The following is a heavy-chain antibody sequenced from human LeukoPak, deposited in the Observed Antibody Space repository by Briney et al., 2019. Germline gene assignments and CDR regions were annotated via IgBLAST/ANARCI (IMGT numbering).Heavy chain of an antibody. CDR2: IYYSGST. J-gene: IGHJ3*02. CDR1: GGSISSYY. Sequence: SETLSLTCTVSGGSISSYYWSWSRQSPGKGLEWIGYIYYSGSTNYNPSLKSRVTISVDTSKNQFSLKLSSVTTADTAVYYCARLHRGEEAFDIWGQGTMVTVSS. V-gene: IGHV4-59*01. CDR3: ARLHRGEEAFDI.